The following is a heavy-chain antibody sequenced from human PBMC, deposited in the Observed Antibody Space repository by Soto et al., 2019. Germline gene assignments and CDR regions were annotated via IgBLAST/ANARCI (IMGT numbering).Heavy chain of an antibody. CDR1: GFAFSDFY. Sequence: QVQLVESGGGLVKPGGSLRLSCAASGFAFSDFYMSWTRQAPGKGLEWISYISGGGTTVFYADSVKGRFTISRDNAQKSLYLQMDSLTSEDTAIYYLARDREPSVYHGMAVWCQGTTVTVSS. J-gene: IGHJ6*02. CDR2: ISGGGTTV. V-gene: IGHV3-11*01. CDR3: ARDREPSVYHGMAV.